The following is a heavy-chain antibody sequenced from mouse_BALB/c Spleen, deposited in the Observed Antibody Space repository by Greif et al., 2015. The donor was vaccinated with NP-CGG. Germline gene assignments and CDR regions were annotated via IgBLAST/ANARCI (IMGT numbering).Heavy chain of an antibody. D-gene: IGHD2-14*01. CDR1: GYTFTSYW. CDR3: AREVRGAY. Sequence: LQESGAELARPGASVKLSCKASGYTFTSYWMQWVKQRPGQGLEWIGAIYPGDGDTRYTQKFKGKATLTADKSSSTAYMQLSSLASEDSAVYYCAREVRGAYWGQGTLVTVSA. J-gene: IGHJ3*01. CDR2: IYPGDGDT. V-gene: IGHV1-87*01.